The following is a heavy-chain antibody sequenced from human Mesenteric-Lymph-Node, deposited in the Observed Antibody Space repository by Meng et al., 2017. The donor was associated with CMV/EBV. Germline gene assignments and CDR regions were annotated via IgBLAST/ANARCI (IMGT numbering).Heavy chain of an antibody. V-gene: IGHV3-11*04. D-gene: IGHD2-2*01. CDR3: ARVGGSSSTPIVVTRNYYYGMDV. CDR2: ISSSGSTI. CDR1: GFTFSDYY. Sequence: GESLKISCAASGFTFSDYYMSWIRHAPWQGLEWVSYISSSGSTIYYADSVKSRFTISRDNAKNSLYLQMNSLSAEDTAVYYCARVGGSSSTPIVVTRNYYYGMDVWGQETTVTVSS. J-gene: IGHJ6*02.